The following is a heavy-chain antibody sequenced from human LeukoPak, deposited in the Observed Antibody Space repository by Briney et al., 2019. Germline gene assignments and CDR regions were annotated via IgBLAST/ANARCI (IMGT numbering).Heavy chain of an antibody. CDR3: AKAEDSMITFGGVDY. CDR2: ISGSGGST. CDR1: GFTFSSYA. J-gene: IGHJ4*02. D-gene: IGHD3-16*01. Sequence: PGGSLRLSCAASGFTFSSYAMSWVRQAPGKGLEWVSAISGSGGSTYYADSVKGRFTISRDNSKNTLYLQMNSLRAEDTAVYYCAKAEDSMITFGGVDYWGQGTLVTVSS. V-gene: IGHV3-23*01.